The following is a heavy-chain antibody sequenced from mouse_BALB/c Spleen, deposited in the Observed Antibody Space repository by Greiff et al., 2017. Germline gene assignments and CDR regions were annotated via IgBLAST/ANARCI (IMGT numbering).Heavy chain of an antibody. J-gene: IGHJ1*01. CDR1: GFTFSSFG. Sequence: EVMLVESGGGLVQPGGSRKLSCAASGFTFSSFGMHWVRQAPEKGLEWVAYISSGSSTIYYADTVKGRFTISRDNPKNTLFLQMTSLRSEDTAMYYCARPRYYGNYEYFDVWGAGTTVTVSS. D-gene: IGHD2-1*01. CDR3: ARPRYYGNYEYFDV. V-gene: IGHV5-17*02. CDR2: ISSGSSTI.